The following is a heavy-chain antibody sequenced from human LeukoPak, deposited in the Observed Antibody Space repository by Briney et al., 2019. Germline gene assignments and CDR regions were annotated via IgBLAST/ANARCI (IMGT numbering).Heavy chain of an antibody. CDR3: ARGAHRCSGGSCYSFWCDP. CDR2: MNPNSGNT. Sequence: ASVKVSCKASGYTFTSYDINWVRQATGQGLEWMGWMNPNSGNTGYAQKFQGRVTITRNTSISTAYMELSSLRSGDTAVYYCARGAHRCSGGSCYSFWCDPWGQGTLVTVSS. CDR1: GYTFTSYD. J-gene: IGHJ5*02. V-gene: IGHV1-8*03. D-gene: IGHD2-15*01.